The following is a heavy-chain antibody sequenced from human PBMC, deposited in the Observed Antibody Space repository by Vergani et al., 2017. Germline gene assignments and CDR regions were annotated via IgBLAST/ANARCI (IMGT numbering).Heavy chain of an antibody. CDR3: ANDGTDIFVSSSDYWHLLYY. D-gene: IGHD3-22*01. CDR1: GFGFKNFA. J-gene: IGHJ4*02. Sequence: QVSLVESGGGVVQPGRSLTLTCSASGFGFKNFAMHWVRQAPGKGLEWVATISKDGTHDYYEPSVRGRFAVSRDKFKNTMYLQMDRLTTDDTAVYFCANDGTDIFVSSSDYWHLLYYWGQGILVTVSS. V-gene: IGHV3-30*18. CDR2: ISKDGTHD.